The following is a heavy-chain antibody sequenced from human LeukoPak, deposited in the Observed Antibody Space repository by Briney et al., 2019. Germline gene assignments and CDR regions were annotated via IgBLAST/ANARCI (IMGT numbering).Heavy chain of an antibody. CDR1: GFTFGDHI. CDR3: VRQFAS. Sequence: GGSLGLSCAASGFTFGDHIMNWVRQLPGKRLEWVAYVSGSGSTVYYADSVKGRFSVSRDNGKSSLYLQMNSLRVEDTALYYCVRQFASWGQGTLVTVSS. CDR2: VSGSGSTV. J-gene: IGHJ4*02. V-gene: IGHV3-48*01.